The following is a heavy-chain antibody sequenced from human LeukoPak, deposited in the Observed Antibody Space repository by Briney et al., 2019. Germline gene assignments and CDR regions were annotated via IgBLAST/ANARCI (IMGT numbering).Heavy chain of an antibody. CDR3: TRDRGAYNLYDY. CDR1: GFTYGDYA. V-gene: IGHV3-49*03. Sequence: TXGSLRLSCTASGFTYGDYAKSWIRQAPAKGLEWVGFIRSKTYGETADYAASVKGRFTISRDDSKAIAYLQMNSLKTEDTAVYHCTRDRGAYNLYDYWGQGTLVTVSS. J-gene: IGHJ4*02. CDR2: IRSKTYGETA. D-gene: IGHD1-1*01.